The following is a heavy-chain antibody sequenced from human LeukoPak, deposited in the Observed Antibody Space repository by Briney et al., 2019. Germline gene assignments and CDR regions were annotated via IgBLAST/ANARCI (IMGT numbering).Heavy chain of an antibody. V-gene: IGHV4-39*01. CDR1: GGSISSSSYY. CDR2: IYYSGST. J-gene: IGHJ4*02. Sequence: PLETLSLTCTVSGGSISSSSYYWGWIRQPPGKGLEWIGGIYYSGSTYYNPSLKSRVTISVDTSKNQFSLKLSSVTAADTAVYYCSYSSGWYVPRYFDYWGQGTLVTVSP. D-gene: IGHD6-19*01. CDR3: SYSSGWYVPRYFDY.